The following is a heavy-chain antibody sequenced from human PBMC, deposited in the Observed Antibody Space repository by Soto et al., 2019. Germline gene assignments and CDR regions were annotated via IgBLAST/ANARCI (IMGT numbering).Heavy chain of an antibody. V-gene: IGHV1-69*13. Sequence: ASVKVSCKASGDTFNRHTFSWVRQAPGRGLEWMGRIVPIFGTANYAQKFQGRVTITADESTSTAYMELSSLRSEDTAVYYCARVRDMVRGAPFQSKVPDRGGKFDPWGQGTLVTVS. D-gene: IGHD3-10*01. CDR2: IVPIFGTA. J-gene: IGHJ5*02. CDR3: ARVRDMVRGAPFQSKVPDRGGKFDP. CDR1: GDTFNRHT.